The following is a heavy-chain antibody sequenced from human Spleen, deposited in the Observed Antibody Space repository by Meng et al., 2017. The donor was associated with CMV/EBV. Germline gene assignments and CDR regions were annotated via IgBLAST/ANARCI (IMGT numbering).Heavy chain of an antibody. D-gene: IGHD6-19*01. V-gene: IGHV5-51*01. CDR1: GYGFSTYW. Sequence: GGSLRLSCKGSGYGFSTYWIGWVRQMPGKGLEWMGIIYPGDSDTRYSPSFQGQVTISADKSISTAYLQWSSLKASDTAMYYCARSGYISGTFDYWGQGTLVTVSS. CDR3: ARSGYISGTFDY. CDR2: IYPGDSDT. J-gene: IGHJ4*02.